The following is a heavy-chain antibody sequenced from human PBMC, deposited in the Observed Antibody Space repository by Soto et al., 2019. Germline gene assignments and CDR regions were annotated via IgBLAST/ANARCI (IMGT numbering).Heavy chain of an antibody. Sequence: GRSRSLPWAASGCTYSSAWKYWVRQAPGKELECVGLIKRTIDGETTDSAAPVKGRFTTSKDGSKNTLYLQMNSLKTQDTAVYYCTTDWNYYSYDGMDVWGQGTTVTVAS. D-gene: IGHD1-1*01. CDR3: TTDWNYYSYDGMDV. J-gene: IGHJ6*02. CDR2: IKRTIDGETT. V-gene: IGHV3-15*01. CDR1: GCTYSSAW.